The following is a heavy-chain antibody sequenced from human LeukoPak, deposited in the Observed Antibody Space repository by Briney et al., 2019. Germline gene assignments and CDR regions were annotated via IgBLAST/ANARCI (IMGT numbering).Heavy chain of an antibody. J-gene: IGHJ4*02. V-gene: IGHV4-38-2*02. CDR1: GYSITSGYY. D-gene: IGHD3-3*01. Sequence: SETLSLTCTVSGYSITSGYYWGWIRQPPGKGLEWIGSIYHSGSTHYNPSLNSRVTMSVDTSKNQVSLKLSSVTAADTAVYYCARTEHYDSWSGYLGYFDYWGQGTLVTVSS. CDR3: ARTEHYDSWSGYLGYFDY. CDR2: IYHSGST.